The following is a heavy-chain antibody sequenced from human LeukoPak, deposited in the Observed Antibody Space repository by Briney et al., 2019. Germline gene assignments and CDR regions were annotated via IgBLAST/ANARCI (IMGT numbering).Heavy chain of an antibody. V-gene: IGHV3-30*18. CDR3: AKDRGIAVAGRGYFDY. D-gene: IGHD6-19*01. CDR1: GFTFSSYG. CDR2: ISYDGSNK. Sequence: GGSLRLSCAASGFTFSSYGMHWVRQAPRKGLELVAVISYDGSNKYYADSVKGRFTISRDNSKNTLYLQMNSLRAEDTAVYYCAKDRGIAVAGRGYFDYWGQGTLVTVSS. J-gene: IGHJ4*02.